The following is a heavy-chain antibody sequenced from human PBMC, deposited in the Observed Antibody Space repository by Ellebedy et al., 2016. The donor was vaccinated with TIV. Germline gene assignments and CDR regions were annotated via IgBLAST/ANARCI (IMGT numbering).Heavy chain of an antibody. Sequence: MPGGSLRLSCAVSGGSISSSNWWSWVRQPPGKGLEWIGEIYHSGSTYYNPSLKSRVTISVDRSKNQFSLKLSSVTAADTAVYYCARVVLNWFDPWGQGTLVTVSS. CDR2: IYHSGST. CDR3: ARVVLNWFDP. V-gene: IGHV4-4*02. CDR1: GGSISSSNW. J-gene: IGHJ5*02.